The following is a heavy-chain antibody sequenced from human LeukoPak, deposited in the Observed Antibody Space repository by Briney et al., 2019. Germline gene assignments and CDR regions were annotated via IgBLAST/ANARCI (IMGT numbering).Heavy chain of an antibody. V-gene: IGHV4-39*01. CDR3: ARHGGTRITVIQVYYFDY. CDR1: GGSITSSSYY. Sequence: PSETLSLTCSVSGGSITSSSYYWGWIRQSPEKGLEWIGSIYYTGGTHYSPSLKSRVTISVDTSKNQFSLRLSSVTAADTAVYYCARHGGTRITVIQVYYFDYWGQGTLVTVSS. J-gene: IGHJ4*02. D-gene: IGHD1-14*01. CDR2: IYYTGGT.